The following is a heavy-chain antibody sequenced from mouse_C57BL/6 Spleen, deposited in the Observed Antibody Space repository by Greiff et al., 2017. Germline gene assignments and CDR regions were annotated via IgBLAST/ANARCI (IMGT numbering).Heavy chain of an antibody. D-gene: IGHD1-1*01. CDR3: ARGSYGGSSDL. V-gene: IGHV1-61*01. Sequence: QVQLQQPGAELVRPGSSVKLSCKASGYTFTSYWMDWVKQRPVQGLEWIGNIYPSDSETHYNQKFKDKATLTVDKSTSTAYMQLSSLTSEDAAVYYCARGSYGGSSDLWGTGTTLTVSS. CDR1: GYTFTSYW. J-gene: IGHJ1*03. CDR2: IYPSDSET.